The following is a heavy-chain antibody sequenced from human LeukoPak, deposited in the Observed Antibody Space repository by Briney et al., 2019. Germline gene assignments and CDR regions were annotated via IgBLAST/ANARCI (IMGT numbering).Heavy chain of an antibody. D-gene: IGHD3-16*01. CDR3: AKGPHAFLYGPRRMDAFAI. Sequence: HTGGSLRLSCAASGFTFSSYAMSWVRQAPGRGLEWVSAISGSGGSTYYADSVKGRFTISRDNSKNTLYLQMNSLRAEDTAVYYCAKGPHAFLYGPRRMDAFAIWGQGTMVTVSS. CDR1: GFTFSSYA. CDR2: ISGSGGST. V-gene: IGHV3-23*01. J-gene: IGHJ3*02.